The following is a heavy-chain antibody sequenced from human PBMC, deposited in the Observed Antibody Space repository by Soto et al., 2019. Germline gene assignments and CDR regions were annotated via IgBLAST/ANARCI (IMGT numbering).Heavy chain of an antibody. CDR1: DNSISSSRYY. CDR2: IYYSGVT. Sequence: QLQLQESGPGLVKPSETLSLTCTVSDNSISSSRYYWGWIRPPPGEGLEWIGNIYYSGVTNYNPSLTSRLAISLDTSKSQFYLKLSSVSAADAAVYYCARQEGYTAGCQGYWGPGTLVTVAS. D-gene: IGHD2-21*02. J-gene: IGHJ4*02. V-gene: IGHV4-39*01. CDR3: ARQEGYTAGCQGY.